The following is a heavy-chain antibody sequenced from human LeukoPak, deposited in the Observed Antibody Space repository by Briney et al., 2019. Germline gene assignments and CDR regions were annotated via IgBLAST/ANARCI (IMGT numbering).Heavy chain of an antibody. Sequence: ASVKVSCKASGYTFTSYGTSWVRQAPGQGLEWMGWISAYNGNTNYAQKLQGRVTMTTDTSTSTAYMELRSLRSDDTAVYYCVGDNYYDSSGYLQFDYWGQGTLVTVSS. V-gene: IGHV1-18*01. CDR3: VGDNYYDSSGYLQFDY. J-gene: IGHJ4*02. CDR1: GYTFTSYG. CDR2: ISAYNGNT. D-gene: IGHD3-22*01.